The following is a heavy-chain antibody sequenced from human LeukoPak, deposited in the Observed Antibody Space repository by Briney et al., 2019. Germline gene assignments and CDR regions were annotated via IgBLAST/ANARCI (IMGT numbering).Heavy chain of an antibody. CDR2: INPNSGGT. D-gene: IGHD1-20*01. CDR1: GYTFTGYY. J-gene: IGHJ4*02. Sequence: ASVKVSCKASGYTFTGYYMHWLRQAPGQGLEWMGWINPNSGGTNYAQKFQGRVTMTRDTSISTAYMELSRLRSDDTAVYYCARVAPTDNWNPVIDYWGQGTLVTVSS. CDR3: ARVAPTDNWNPVIDY. V-gene: IGHV1-2*02.